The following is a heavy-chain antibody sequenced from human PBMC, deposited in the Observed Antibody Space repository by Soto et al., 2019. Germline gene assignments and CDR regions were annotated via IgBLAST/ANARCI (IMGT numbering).Heavy chain of an antibody. Sequence: SETLSLTCAVYGGSFRGYYRSWIRQPPGKGLEWIGEINHSESTNYNPSLKSRVTISVDTSKNKFSLKLSSVTAAHTAVYYCARCHDYCDYVSTDKYFDYWGQGTLVTVSS. CDR3: ARCHDYCDYVSTDKYFDY. D-gene: IGHD4-17*01. CDR1: GGSFRGYY. J-gene: IGHJ4*02. V-gene: IGHV4-34*01. CDR2: INHSEST.